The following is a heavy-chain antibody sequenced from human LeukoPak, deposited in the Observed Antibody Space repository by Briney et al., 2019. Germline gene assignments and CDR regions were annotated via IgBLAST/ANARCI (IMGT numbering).Heavy chain of an antibody. CDR3: ARGGNSSPSMVRGRSPPYFQH. Sequence: SETLSLTCAVYGGPFSGYYWSWIRQPPGKGLEWIGEINHSGSTNYNPSLKSRVTISVDTSKNQFSLKLSSVTPADTAVYYCARGGNSSPSMVRGRSPPYFQHWGQGTLVTVSS. D-gene: IGHD3-10*01. CDR1: GGPFSGYY. V-gene: IGHV4-34*01. J-gene: IGHJ1*01. CDR2: INHSGST.